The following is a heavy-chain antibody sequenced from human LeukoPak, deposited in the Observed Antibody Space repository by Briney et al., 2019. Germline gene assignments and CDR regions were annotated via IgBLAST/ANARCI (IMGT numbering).Heavy chain of an antibody. CDR1: GGSISSSSYY. CDR2: IYYSGST. CDR3: ARDGGYCSSTSCKT. V-gene: IGHV4-30-4*08. J-gene: IGHJ5*02. Sequence: SETLSLTCTVSGGSISSSSYYWGWIRQPPGKGLEWIGYIYYSGSTYYNPSLKSRVTISVDTSKNQFSLKLSSVTAADTAVYYCARDGGYCSSTSCKTWGQGTLVTVSS. D-gene: IGHD2-2*01.